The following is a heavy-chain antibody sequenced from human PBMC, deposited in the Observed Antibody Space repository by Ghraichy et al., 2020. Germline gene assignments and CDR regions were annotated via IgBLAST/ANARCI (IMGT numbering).Heavy chain of an antibody. J-gene: IGHJ5*02. D-gene: IGHD7-27*01. V-gene: IGHV6-1*01. Sequence: SQTLSLTCAISGDSVSSNSAAWTWIRQSPSGGLEWLGRTYYRSMWYNDYAVSVKGRITITPDTSKNLFSLQLNSVTPDDTAVYYCTRDLSVRLGKLFDPWGQGTLVTVSS. CDR2: TYYRSMWYN. CDR1: GDSVSSNSAA. CDR3: TRDLSVRLGKLFDP.